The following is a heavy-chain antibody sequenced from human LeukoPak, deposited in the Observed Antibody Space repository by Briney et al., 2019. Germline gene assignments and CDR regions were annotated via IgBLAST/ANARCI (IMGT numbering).Heavy chain of an antibody. D-gene: IGHD3-22*01. J-gene: IGHJ5*02. V-gene: IGHV4-31*03. CDR3: ARGYDSSGYYYWFDP. Sequence: SETLSLTCTVSGGSISSGGYYWSWIRQHPGKGLEWIRYIYYSGSTYYNPSLKSRVTISVDTSKNQFSLKLSSVTAADTAVYYCARGYDSSGYYYWFDPWGQGTLVTVSS. CDR1: GGSISSGGYY. CDR2: IYYSGST.